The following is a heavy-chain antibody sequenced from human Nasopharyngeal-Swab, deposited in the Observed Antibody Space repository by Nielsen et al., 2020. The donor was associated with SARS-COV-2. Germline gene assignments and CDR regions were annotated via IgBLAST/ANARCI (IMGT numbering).Heavy chain of an antibody. Sequence: SETLSLTCTVSGGSISSGSYYWSWIRQPAGKGLEWIGRIYTSGSTNYNPSLKRRVTMSVDTSKNQFSLKLSSVTAADTAVYYCARDRVDDYYDSSGQVYYFDYWGQGTLVTVSS. D-gene: IGHD3-22*01. V-gene: IGHV4-61*02. CDR3: ARDRVDDYYDSSGQVYYFDY. CDR1: GGSISSGSYY. CDR2: IYTSGST. J-gene: IGHJ4*02.